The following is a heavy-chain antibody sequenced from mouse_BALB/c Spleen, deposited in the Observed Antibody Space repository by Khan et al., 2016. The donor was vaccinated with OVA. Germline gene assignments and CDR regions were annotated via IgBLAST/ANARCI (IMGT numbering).Heavy chain of an antibody. CDR3: ARGNWQSYYFDY. Sequence: EVQLQQSGPELVKPGASVKMSCKASGYTFTNYVLHWVKQKPGQGLEWIGYINPYNGGTKYNEKFKGKATLATDRTSLTDYMELSSLTSEDSAVYYCARGNWQSYYFDYWGQGTTLTLAS. J-gene: IGHJ2*01. CDR2: INPYNGGT. D-gene: IGHD4-1*01. V-gene: IGHV1S136*01. CDR1: GYTFTNYV.